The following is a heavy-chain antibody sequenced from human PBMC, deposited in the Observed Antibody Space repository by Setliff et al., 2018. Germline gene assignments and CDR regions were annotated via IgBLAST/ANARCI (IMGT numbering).Heavy chain of an antibody. CDR3: ARVHYETSTYSPTLFDH. V-gene: IGHV3-11*01. D-gene: IGHD3-22*01. J-gene: IGHJ4*02. Sequence: GGSLRLSCAASGFSFSDYYMMWIRQAPGKGLEWVSYISNDAYTIHYADSMKGRLTISRDNSKNSVFLQMNSLRVEDAAVYYCARVHYETSTYSPTLFDHWGQGALVTVSS. CDR1: GFSFSDYY. CDR2: ISNDAYTI.